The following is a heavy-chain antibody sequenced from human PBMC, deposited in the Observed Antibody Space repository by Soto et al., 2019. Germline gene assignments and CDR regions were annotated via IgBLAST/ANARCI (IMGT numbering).Heavy chain of an antibody. CDR1: DGSISSYY. V-gene: IGHV4-59*01. CDR3: KRKKQGDYAFDI. D-gene: IGHD2-21*02. J-gene: IGHJ3*02. CDR2: VYNSWNT. Sequence: SETLSLTCYVSDGSISSYYWSWIRQPPGKGLEWIGYVYNSWNTYYNPSLESRVTISVETSKNQISLKLRSVTAADTAVYYCKRKKQGDYAFDIWGQGTMVTVSS.